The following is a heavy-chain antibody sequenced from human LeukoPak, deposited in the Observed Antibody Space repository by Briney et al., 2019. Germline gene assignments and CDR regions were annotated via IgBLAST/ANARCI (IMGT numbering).Heavy chain of an antibody. J-gene: IGHJ4*02. CDR3: ASQVPIAAAGTNSFDY. D-gene: IGHD6-13*01. CDR1: GGSISSYY. V-gene: IGHV4-59*08. CDR2: IYYSGST. Sequence: PSETLSLTCTVSGGSISSYYWSWIRQPPGKGLEWIGYIYYSGSTNYNPSLKSRVTISVDTSKNQFSLKLSSVTAADTAVYYCASQVPIAAAGTNSFDYWGQGTLVTVSS.